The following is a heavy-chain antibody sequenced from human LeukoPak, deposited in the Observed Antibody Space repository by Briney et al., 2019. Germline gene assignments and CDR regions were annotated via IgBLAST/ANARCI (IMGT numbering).Heavy chain of an antibody. Sequence: PGGSLRLSCAASGFTFSDYYMSWIRQAPGKGLEWVSYISRSGSTIYYADSVKGRFTISRDNSKNTLYLQMNSLRAEDTAVYYCARTRSQYYDRSGYSKPTFDYWGQGTLVTVSS. CDR3: ARTRSQYYDRSGYSKPTFDY. CDR1: GFTFSDYY. D-gene: IGHD3-22*01. CDR2: ISRSGSTI. J-gene: IGHJ4*02. V-gene: IGHV3-11*04.